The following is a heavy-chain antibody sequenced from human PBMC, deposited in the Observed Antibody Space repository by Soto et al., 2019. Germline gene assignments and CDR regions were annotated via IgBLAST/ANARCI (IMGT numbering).Heavy chain of an antibody. Sequence: TLSLTFTVSGDAIYIGVYYWTGIRQHPGKGLEWIGYIYHTGKTYYKTSLESRVTMSVDTSKNQFSLKLASVTAADTAVYYFARHGSSTDKSIDLWGQRTLLTVSS. V-gene: IGHV4-31*03. CDR3: ARHGSSTDKSIDL. J-gene: IGHJ5*02. D-gene: IGHD2-2*01. CDR2: IYHTGKT. CDR1: GDAIYIGVYY.